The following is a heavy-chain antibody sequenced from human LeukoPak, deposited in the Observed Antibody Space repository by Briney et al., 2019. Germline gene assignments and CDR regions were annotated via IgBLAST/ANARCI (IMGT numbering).Heavy chain of an antibody. V-gene: IGHV4-34*01. D-gene: IGHD3-22*01. J-gene: IGHJ4*02. CDR3: AREEGRYYYDSSGYIDY. Sequence: PSETLSLTCTVSGGSISGYYWSWIRQPPGKGLEWIGEINHSGSTNYNPSLKSRVTISVDTSKNQFSLKLSSVTAADTAVYYCAREEGRYYYDSSGYIDYWGQGTLVTVSS. CDR1: GGSISGYY. CDR2: INHSGST.